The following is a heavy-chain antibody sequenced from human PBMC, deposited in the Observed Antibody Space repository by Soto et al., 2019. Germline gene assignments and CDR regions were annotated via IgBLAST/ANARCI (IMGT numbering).Heavy chain of an antibody. CDR3: ARDAVAGTDY. V-gene: IGHV4-39*02. CDR1: GGSISSTTYY. J-gene: IGHJ4*02. D-gene: IGHD6-19*01. Sequence: ETLSLTCTVSGGSISSTTYYWGWIRQPPGKGLEWVGSVYYTGSTYYNSSLKSRVTISVDTSKNQFSLKLRSVTAADTAVYYCARDAVAGTDYWGQGTQVTVSS. CDR2: VYYTGST.